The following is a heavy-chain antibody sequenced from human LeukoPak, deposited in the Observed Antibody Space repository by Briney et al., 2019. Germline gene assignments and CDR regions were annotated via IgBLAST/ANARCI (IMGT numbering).Heavy chain of an antibody. Sequence: GSLRLSCAASGFTFSSYWMSWVRQAPGKGLEWVANIKQDGSEKYYVDSVKGRFTISRGNAKNSLYLQMNSLRAEDTAVYYCARVAFIAAAGWGAFDTWGQGTMVTVSS. D-gene: IGHD6-13*01. CDR2: IKQDGSEK. V-gene: IGHV3-7*01. J-gene: IGHJ3*02. CDR1: GFTFSSYW. CDR3: ARVAFIAAAGWGAFDT.